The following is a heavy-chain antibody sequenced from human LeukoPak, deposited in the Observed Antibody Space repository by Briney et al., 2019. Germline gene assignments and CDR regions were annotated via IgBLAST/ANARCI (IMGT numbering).Heavy chain of an antibody. CDR3: ASVYYYYYYMDV. Sequence: SETLSLTCTVSGGYISSYYWSWIRQPPGEGLEWIGYVYYTGSTNYNPSLKSRVSISVDTSKNQFSLKLSSVTAADTAVYYCASVYYYYYYMDVWGKGTTVTVSS. CDR2: VYYTGST. CDR1: GGYISSYY. V-gene: IGHV4-59*12. J-gene: IGHJ6*03.